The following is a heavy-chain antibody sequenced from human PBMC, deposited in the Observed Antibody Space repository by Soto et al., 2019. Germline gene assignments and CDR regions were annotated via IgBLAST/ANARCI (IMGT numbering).Heavy chain of an antibody. CDR3: ARVGTNYYDSSGYYFGFDY. J-gene: IGHJ4*02. D-gene: IGHD3-22*01. CDR1: GNSFTSYW. Sequence: PXESLKVSCKCSGNSFTSYWIGLVLQMPGKGLEWMGIIYPGDSDTRYSPSFQGQVTISADKSISTAYLQWSSLKASDTAMYYCARVGTNYYDSSGYYFGFDYWGQGTLVTVSS. V-gene: IGHV5-51*01. CDR2: IYPGDSDT.